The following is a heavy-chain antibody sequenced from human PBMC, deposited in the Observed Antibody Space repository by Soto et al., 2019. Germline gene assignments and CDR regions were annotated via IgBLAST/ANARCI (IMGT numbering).Heavy chain of an antibody. V-gene: IGHV3-23*01. CDR2: IDGSGGST. CDR1: GFTFSSYA. CDR3: AKANNGGYFYFYGMDV. Sequence: EVQLLESGGGSVQPGGSPRLSCAASGFTFSSYAMSWVRQAPGKGLEWVSTIDGSGGSTYYADSVKGRFTISRDNSKNTLYLQMNSLRAEDTAVYYCAKANNGGYFYFYGMDVWGQGTTVTVSS. J-gene: IGHJ6*02. D-gene: IGHD1-1*01.